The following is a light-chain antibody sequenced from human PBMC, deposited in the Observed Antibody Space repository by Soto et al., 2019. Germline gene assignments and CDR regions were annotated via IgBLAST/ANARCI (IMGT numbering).Light chain of an antibody. J-gene: IGKJ4*01. V-gene: IGKV4-1*01. Sequence: DLVLTPSPDSLAVSLGERATINCKSSQSVLYSSNNKNYLAWYQQKPGKAPKVLIYKASGLESGVPSRFSGSGSGTEFTLTISSLQPDDVATYYCQHYNSYPYTFGGGTKVDIK. CDR2: KAS. CDR3: QHYNSYPYT. CDR1: QSVLYSSNNKNY.